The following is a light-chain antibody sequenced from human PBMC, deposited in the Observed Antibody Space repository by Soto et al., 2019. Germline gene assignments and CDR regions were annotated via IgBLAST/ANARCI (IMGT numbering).Light chain of an antibody. CDR2: GAF. CDR3: PQYNTWPPIT. J-gene: IGKJ5*01. V-gene: IGKV3-15*01. CDR1: QSVSSD. Sequence: EIVMTQSPVTLSVSPGERATLSCRASQSVSSDLAWYQQKPGQAPRLLIYGAFNRATGVPVRFSGSGSGTEFTPTISSLQSEESAVYYCPQYNTWPPITFRQGTRLEIK.